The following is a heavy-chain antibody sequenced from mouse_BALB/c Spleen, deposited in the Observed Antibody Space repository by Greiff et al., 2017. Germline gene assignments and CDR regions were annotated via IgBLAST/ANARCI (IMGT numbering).Heavy chain of an antibody. V-gene: IGHV5-9-4*01. CDR1: GFTFSSYA. Sequence: EVQLVESGGGLVKPGGSLKLSCAASGFTFSSYAMSWVRQSPEKRLEWVAEISSGGSYTYYPDTVTGRFTISRDNAKNTLYLEMSSLRSEDTAMYYCERHYYGSPNYAMDYWGQGTSVTVSS. J-gene: IGHJ4*01. CDR3: ERHYYGSPNYAMDY. D-gene: IGHD1-1*01. CDR2: ISSGGSYT.